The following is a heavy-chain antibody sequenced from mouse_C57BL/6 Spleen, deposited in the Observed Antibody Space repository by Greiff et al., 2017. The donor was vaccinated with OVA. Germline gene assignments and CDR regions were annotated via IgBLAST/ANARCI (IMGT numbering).Heavy chain of an antibody. CDR2: INPSNGGT. Sequence: QVQLQQPGTELVKPGASVKLSCKASGYTFTSYWMHWVKQRPGQGLEWIGNINPSNGGTNYNEKFKSKATLTVDKSSSTSYMQRSSLTSEDSAVYYCARWGLGPYYFDYWGQGTTLTVSS. V-gene: IGHV1-53*01. CDR3: ARWGLGPYYFDY. CDR1: GYTFTSYW. D-gene: IGHD4-1*01. J-gene: IGHJ2*01.